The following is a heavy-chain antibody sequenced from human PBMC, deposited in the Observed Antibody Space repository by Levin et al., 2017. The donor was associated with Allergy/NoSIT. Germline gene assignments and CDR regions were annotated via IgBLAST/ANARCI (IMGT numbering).Heavy chain of an antibody. Sequence: SVKVSCKASGFTFTSSAVQWVRQARGQRLEWIGWIVVGSGNTNYAQKFQERVTITRDMSTSTAYMELSSLRSEDTAVYYCAAGDTYYDYIWGSYRIDAFDIWGQGTMVTVSS. D-gene: IGHD3-16*02. CDR1: GFTFTSSA. J-gene: IGHJ3*02. CDR3: AAGDTYYDYIWGSYRIDAFDI. CDR2: IVVGSGNT. V-gene: IGHV1-58*01.